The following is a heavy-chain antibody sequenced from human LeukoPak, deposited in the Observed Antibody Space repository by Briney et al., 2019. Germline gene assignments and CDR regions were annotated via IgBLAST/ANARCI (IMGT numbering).Heavy chain of an antibody. D-gene: IGHD3-10*01. CDR1: GGTFSSYA. Sequence: ASVKVSCKASGGTFSSYAISWVRQAPGQGLEWMGRIIPILGIANYAQKFQGRVTITADKSTSTAYMELSSLRSEDTAVYYCARDLHDYYYGSGSPNWFDPWSQGTLVTVSS. CDR3: ARDLHDYYYGSGSPNWFDP. CDR2: IIPILGIA. V-gene: IGHV1-69*04. J-gene: IGHJ5*02.